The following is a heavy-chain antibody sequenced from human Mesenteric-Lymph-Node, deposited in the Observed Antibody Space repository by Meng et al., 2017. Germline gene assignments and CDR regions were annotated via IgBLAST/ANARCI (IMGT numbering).Heavy chain of an antibody. CDR3: ARDDLYGSGSLESDY. CDR1: GGSISSYY. CDR2: IYTSGST. D-gene: IGHD3-10*01. J-gene: IGHJ4*02. Sequence: GSLRLSCTVSGGSISSYYWSWIRQPAGKGLEWIGRIYTSGSTNYNPSLKSRVTMSVDTSKNQFSLKLSSVTAADTAVYYCARDDLYGSGSLESDYWGQGTLVTVSS. V-gene: IGHV4-4*07.